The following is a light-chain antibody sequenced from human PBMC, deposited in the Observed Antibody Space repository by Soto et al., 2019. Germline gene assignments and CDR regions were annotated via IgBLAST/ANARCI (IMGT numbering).Light chain of an antibody. CDR2: AEY. CDR1: QGISNY. J-gene: IGKJ1*01. Sequence: DIQMTQSPSSLSASVGDRVTITCRASQGISNYLAWYQQKPGKVPKLLINAEYTLQSGVQSRFSSSGSGTDLHLTISSLQPEDVATYYCQKYNSAPPWTFGQGTKVEIK. V-gene: IGKV1-27*01. CDR3: QKYNSAPPWT.